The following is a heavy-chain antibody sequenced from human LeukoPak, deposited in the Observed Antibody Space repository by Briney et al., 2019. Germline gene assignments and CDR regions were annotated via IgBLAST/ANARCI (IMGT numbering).Heavy chain of an antibody. CDR2: VNHSGST. D-gene: IGHD1-7*01. Sequence: SPSETLSLTCAVYGGSFSGYYWSWIRQPPGKGLEWIGEVNHSGSTNYNPSLKSRVTISVDTSKNQFSLKLSSVTAADTAVYHCARATGTTWFDPWGQGTLVTVSS. J-gene: IGHJ5*02. CDR1: GGSFSGYY. CDR3: ARATGTTWFDP. V-gene: IGHV4-34*01.